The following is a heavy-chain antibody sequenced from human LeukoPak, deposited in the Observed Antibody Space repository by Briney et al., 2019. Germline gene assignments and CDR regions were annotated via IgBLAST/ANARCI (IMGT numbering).Heavy chain of an antibody. CDR1: RYTFTDYY. CDR3: ARWLQPYYYYGMDV. Sequence: ASVKVSCKASRYTFTDYYMHWVRQAPGQGLEWVGWINPSSGGTKYAQKFQGRVTMTRDTSISTAYLELSRLRSDDTAVYYCARWLQPYYYYGMDVWGQGTTVTVSS. CDR2: INPSSGGT. D-gene: IGHD5-24*01. V-gene: IGHV1-2*02. J-gene: IGHJ6*02.